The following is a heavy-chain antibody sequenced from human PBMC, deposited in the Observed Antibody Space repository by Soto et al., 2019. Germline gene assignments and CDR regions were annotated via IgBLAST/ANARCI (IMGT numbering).Heavy chain of an antibody. CDR3: ARGSGIVALPGELEDVNYDY. D-gene: IGHD1-1*01. Sequence: QVQLQQWGAGLVKPSETLSLSCAVYGQSFSGHSWAWIRQPPGKGLEWIGEINESGSTYYNPSLKSQVTISTDPSKNQFSLKLSSVSAADTAAYFCARGSGIVALPGELEDVNYDYWGQGTLVNVSS. V-gene: IGHV4-34*01. CDR2: INESGST. J-gene: IGHJ4*02. CDR1: GQSFSGHS.